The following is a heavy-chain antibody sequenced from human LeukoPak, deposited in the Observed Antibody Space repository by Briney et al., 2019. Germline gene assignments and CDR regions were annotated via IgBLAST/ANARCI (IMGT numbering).Heavy chain of an antibody. CDR1: GYTFTSYG. J-gene: IGHJ4*02. D-gene: IGHD6-19*01. CDR2: ISAYNGNT. V-gene: IGHV1-18*01. Sequence: GASVKLSCKASGYTFTSYGISWVRQAPGQGLEWMGWISAYNGNTNYAQKLQGRVTMTTDTSTSTAYMELSSLRSDDTAMYYCATLRRSGWYIGDWGQGTLVTVSS. CDR3: ATLRRSGWYIGD.